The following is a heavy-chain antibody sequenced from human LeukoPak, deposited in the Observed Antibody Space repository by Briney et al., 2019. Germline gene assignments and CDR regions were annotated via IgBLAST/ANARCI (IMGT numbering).Heavy chain of an antibody. CDR2: IKQDGSEK. D-gene: IGHD6-13*01. CDR1: GFTFSSYW. J-gene: IGHJ4*02. V-gene: IGHV3-7*01. CDR3: ASGPFDYSSPVHDY. Sequence: GGSLRPSCAASGFTFSSYWMSWVRQAPGKGLEWVANIKQDGSEKYYVDSVKGRFTISRDNAKNSLYLQMNSLRAEDTAVYYCASGPFDYSSPVHDYWGQGTLVTVSS.